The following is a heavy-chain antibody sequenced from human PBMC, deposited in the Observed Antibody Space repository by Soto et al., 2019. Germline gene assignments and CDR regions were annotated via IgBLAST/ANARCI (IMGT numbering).Heavy chain of an antibody. CDR3: AKDILTGYFIAFDS. CDR2: INGGGTST. V-gene: IGHV3-23*01. Sequence: GGSLRLSCAASGFTFSSYPMGWVRQSPGKELEWVSTINGGGTSTYYAASVKGRFTISRDNSKNTLYLQMNSPRAEDTALYYCAKDILTGYFIAFDSWGQGTLVTVSS. J-gene: IGHJ4*02. CDR1: GFTFSSYP. D-gene: IGHD3-9*01.